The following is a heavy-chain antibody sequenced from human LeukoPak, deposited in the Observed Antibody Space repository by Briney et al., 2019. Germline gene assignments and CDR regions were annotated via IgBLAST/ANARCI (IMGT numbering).Heavy chain of an antibody. CDR2: ISGSGGST. V-gene: IGHV3-23*01. Sequence: GGSLRLSCAASGFTFSSYAMSWVRQAPGKGLEWVSAISGSGGSTYYADSVKGRFTISRDNSMNTLYLQMNSLRAEDTAVYYCAKSVVPIFGVVIQYYFDYWGQGTLVTVSS. CDR3: AKSVVPIFGVVIQYYFDY. CDR1: GFTFSSYA. D-gene: IGHD3-3*01. J-gene: IGHJ4*02.